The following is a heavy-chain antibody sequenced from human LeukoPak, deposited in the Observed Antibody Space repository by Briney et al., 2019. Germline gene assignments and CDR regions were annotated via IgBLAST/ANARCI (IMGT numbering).Heavy chain of an antibody. Sequence: GGSLRLSCAASGFTFSNYNMNWVRQAPGKGLEWVSSISSSSSYIYYADSLKGRFTISRDSAKNSLYLQMNSLRAEDTALYYCARDCYGDYCNWGQGTLVTVSS. CDR2: ISSSSSYI. D-gene: IGHD4-17*01. V-gene: IGHV3-21*06. J-gene: IGHJ4*02. CDR1: GFTFSNYN. CDR3: ARDCYGDYCN.